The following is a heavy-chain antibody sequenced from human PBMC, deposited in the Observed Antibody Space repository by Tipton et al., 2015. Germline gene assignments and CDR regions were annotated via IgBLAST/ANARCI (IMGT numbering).Heavy chain of an antibody. CDR1: GGPLRGFY. D-gene: IGHD2-2*01. CDR2: IYHDGGT. V-gene: IGHV4-34*01. CDR3: ARPTSGAFDI. Sequence: TLSLTCAVYGGPLRGFYWSWIRQPPGKGLEWIGEIYHDGGTDYNPSLKSRVTMSIDTSKNQFSLKVTSMTAADTAVYYCARPTSGAFDIWGQGTMVTVSS. J-gene: IGHJ3*02.